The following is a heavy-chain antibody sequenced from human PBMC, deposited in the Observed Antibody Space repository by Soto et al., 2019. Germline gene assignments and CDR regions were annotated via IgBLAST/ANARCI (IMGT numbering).Heavy chain of an antibody. CDR2: INGGNGDT. CDR1: GYTFTGYA. V-gene: IGHV1-3*01. J-gene: IGHJ4*02. D-gene: IGHD2-2*01. CDR3: ARGYCSSTSCQYYFDY. Sequence: SVKVSCKASGYTFTGYAIHWVRQAPGQRLEWMGWINGGNGDTKYSQNFQGRVTITRETSASTAYMELTSLGSEDTAVYHCARGYCSSTSCQYYFDYWGQGTPVTVSS.